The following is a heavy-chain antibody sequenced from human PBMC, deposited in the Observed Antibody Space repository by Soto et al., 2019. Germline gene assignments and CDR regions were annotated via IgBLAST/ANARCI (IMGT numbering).Heavy chain of an antibody. CDR1: GGTFSSYA. V-gene: IGHV1-69*01. J-gene: IGHJ6*02. Sequence: SVQASCKASGGTFSSYAISWVRQAPGQGLEWMGGIIPIFGTANYAQKFQGRVTITADESTSTAYMELSSLRSEDTAVYYCARLSFPGIAAAGAQATYSYYRRDVWGRGSTGTV. CDR3: ARLSFPGIAAAGAQATYSYYRRDV. D-gene: IGHD6-13*01. CDR2: IIPIFGTA.